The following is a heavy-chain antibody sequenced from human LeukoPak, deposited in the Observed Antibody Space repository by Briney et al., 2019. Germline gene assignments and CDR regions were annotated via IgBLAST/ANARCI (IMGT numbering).Heavy chain of an antibody. CDR2: ITPSDGST. V-gene: IGHV1-46*01. Sequence: ASVKVSCKASGYSFTRYFIHWVRQAPGQGLEWMGIITPSDGSTSCAQKFQGRVTMTRDTSTSTVYMELSSLRSEDTAVYYCARGKVVTMVRGVIITYFDYWGQGTLVTVSS. CDR3: ARGKVVTMVRGVIITYFDY. CDR1: GYSFTRYF. D-gene: IGHD3-10*01. J-gene: IGHJ4*02.